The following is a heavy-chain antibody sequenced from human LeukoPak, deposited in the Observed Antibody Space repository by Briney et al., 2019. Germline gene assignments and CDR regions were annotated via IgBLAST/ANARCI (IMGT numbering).Heavy chain of an antibody. J-gene: IGHJ5*02. CDR2: ISAYNGNT. V-gene: IGHV1-18*01. D-gene: IGHD1-26*01. Sequence: ASVKVSCKASGYTFTSYGISWVRQAPGQGLECMGWISAYNGNTNYAQKLQGRVAMTTDTSTSTAYIELRSLRSDDSALYYCARRGSGSRNWFDPWGQGTLVTVSS. CDR1: GYTFTSYG. CDR3: ARRGSGSRNWFDP.